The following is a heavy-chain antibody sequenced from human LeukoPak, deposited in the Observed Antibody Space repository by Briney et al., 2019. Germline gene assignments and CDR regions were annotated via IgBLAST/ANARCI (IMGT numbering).Heavy chain of an antibody. CDR2: ISYDGSNK. D-gene: IGHD3-10*01. V-gene: IGHV3-30-3*01. Sequence: PGRSLRLSCAASGFTFSSYAMHWVRQAPGKGLEWVAVISYDGSNKYYADSVKGRFTISRDNSKNTLYLQMNSLRAEDTAVYYCARDGREVMVHAFDIWGQGTMVTVSS. CDR1: GFTFSSYA. J-gene: IGHJ3*02. CDR3: ARDGREVMVHAFDI.